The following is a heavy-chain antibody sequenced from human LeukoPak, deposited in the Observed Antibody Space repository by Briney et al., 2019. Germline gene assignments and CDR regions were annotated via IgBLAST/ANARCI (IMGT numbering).Heavy chain of an antibody. CDR2: IYTSGST. CDR3: ARKDGGSGSLAFDI. V-gene: IGHV4-61*02. CDR1: GGSISSGSYY. J-gene: IGHJ3*02. Sequence: PSETLSLTCTVSGGSISSGSYYWSWIRQPAGKGPEWIGRIYTSGSTNYNPSLKSRVTISVDTSKNQFSLKLSSVTAADTAVYYCARKDGGSGSLAFDIWGQGTMVTVSS. D-gene: IGHD3-10*01.